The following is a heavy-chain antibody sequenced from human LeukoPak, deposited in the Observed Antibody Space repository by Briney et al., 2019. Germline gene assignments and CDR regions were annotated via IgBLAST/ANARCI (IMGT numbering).Heavy chain of an antibody. CDR2: IYHSGST. CDR1: GGSISSGGYY. D-gene: IGHD2/OR15-2a*01. J-gene: IGHJ4*02. CDR3: ARDRGEFSYSHDY. Sequence: SQTLSLTCTVSGGSISSGGYYWSWIRQPPGKGLEWIGYIYHSGSTYYNPSLKSRVTISVDRAKNQFSLKLSSVTAADTAVYYCARDRGEFSYSHDYWGQGTLVTVSS. V-gene: IGHV4-30-2*01.